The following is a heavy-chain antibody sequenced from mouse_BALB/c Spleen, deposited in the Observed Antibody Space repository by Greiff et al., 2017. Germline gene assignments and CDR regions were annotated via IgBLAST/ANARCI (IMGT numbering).Heavy chain of an antibody. Sequence: EVQLQQSGAELVKPGASVKLSCTASGFNIKDTYMHWVKQRPEQGLEWIGRIDPANGNTKYDPKFQGKATITADTSSNTAYLQLSSLTSEDTAVYYCARSNWDGGNYFDYWGQGTTLTVSS. CDR2: IDPANGNT. CDR1: GFNIKDTY. D-gene: IGHD4-1*01. V-gene: IGHV14-3*02. J-gene: IGHJ2*01. CDR3: ARSNWDGGNYFDY.